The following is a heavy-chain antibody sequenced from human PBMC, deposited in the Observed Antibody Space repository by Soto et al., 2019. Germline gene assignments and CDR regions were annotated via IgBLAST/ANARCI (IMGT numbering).Heavy chain of an antibody. CDR2: INPSGGST. CDR1: GYTFTSYY. CDR3: ARASFTSGTSFYYYGMDV. Sequence: QVQLVQSGAEVKKPGASVKVSCKASGYTFTSYYMHWVRQAPGQGLEWMGIINPSGGSTSYAQKFQGRVTMTRDTSTSTVYMELSSLRSEDTAVYYCARASFTSGTSFYYYGMDVWGQGTTVTVS. D-gene: IGHD1-1*01. V-gene: IGHV1-46*01. J-gene: IGHJ6*02.